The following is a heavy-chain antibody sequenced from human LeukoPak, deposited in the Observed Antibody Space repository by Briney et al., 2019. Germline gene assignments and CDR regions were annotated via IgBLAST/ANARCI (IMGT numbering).Heavy chain of an antibody. V-gene: IGHV3-15*01. J-gene: IGHJ3*02. CDR2: IKSKTDGGTT. CDR3: TSRSHMFGGAFDI. D-gene: IGHD3-16*01. Sequence: GGSLRLSCAASGLDFSEHGMNWVRRAPGRGLEWVGRIKSKTDGGTTDYAAPVKGRFTISRDDSKNTLSLQMNSLKTEDTAVYYCTSRSHMFGGAFDIWGQGTMVTVSS. CDR1: GLDFSEHG.